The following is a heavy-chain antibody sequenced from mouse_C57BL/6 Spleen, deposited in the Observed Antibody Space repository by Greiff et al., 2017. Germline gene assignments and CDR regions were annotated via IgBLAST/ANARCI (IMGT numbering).Heavy chain of an antibody. CDR1: GYSFTGYY. CDR2: INPSTGGT. V-gene: IGHV1-42*01. Sequence: EVQLQQSGPELVKPGASVKISCKASGYSFTGYYMNWVKQSPEKSLEWIGEINPSTGGTTYNQKFKAKATLTVDKSSSTAYMQLKSLTSEDSAVXYCARDSTVVPFGCWGQGTTLTVSS. CDR3: ARDSTVVPFGC. D-gene: IGHD1-1*01. J-gene: IGHJ2*01.